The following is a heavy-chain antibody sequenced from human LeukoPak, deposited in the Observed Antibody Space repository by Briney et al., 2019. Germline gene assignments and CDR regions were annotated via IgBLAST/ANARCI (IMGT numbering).Heavy chain of an antibody. D-gene: IGHD5-18*01. V-gene: IGHV3-23*01. CDR3: AKVPDTAMALDAFDI. CDR1: GFTFSSYA. J-gene: IGHJ3*02. CDR2: ISGSGGST. Sequence: GGSLRLSCAASGFTFSSYAMSWVRQAPGKGLEWVSAISGSGGSTYCANSVKGRFTISRDNSKNTLYLQMNSLRAEDTAVYYCAKVPDTAMALDAFDIWGQGTMVTVSS.